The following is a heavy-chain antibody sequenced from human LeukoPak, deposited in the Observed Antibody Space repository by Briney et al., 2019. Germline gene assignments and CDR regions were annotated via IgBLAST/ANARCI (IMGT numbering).Heavy chain of an antibody. D-gene: IGHD4-17*01. J-gene: IGHJ4*02. V-gene: IGHV1-18*01. CDR1: GYTFTNYA. CDR3: ARRSMTSALSHFDY. CDR2: ISISNGNT. Sequence: SSVKVSCKASGYTFTNYAISWVRQAPGQGLEWMGWISISNGNTNYAQKVQGRVTMTTDTSTDTAYMELRSLTSDDTAVYYCARRSMTSALSHFDYWGQGTLVTVSS.